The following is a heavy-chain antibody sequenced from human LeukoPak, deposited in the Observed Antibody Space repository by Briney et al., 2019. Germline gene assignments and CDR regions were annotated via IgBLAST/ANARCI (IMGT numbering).Heavy chain of an antibody. J-gene: IGHJ3*02. Sequence: ASVKVSCKASGYTFTSYGISWLRQAPGQGLEWMGWISAYNGNTNYAQKLQGRVTMTTDTSTSTAYMELRSLRSDDTAVYYCARDEPPGYSSSWYIGGDAFDIWGQGTMVTVSS. CDR1: GYTFTSYG. D-gene: IGHD6-13*01. CDR3: ARDEPPGYSSSWYIGGDAFDI. V-gene: IGHV1-18*01. CDR2: ISAYNGNT.